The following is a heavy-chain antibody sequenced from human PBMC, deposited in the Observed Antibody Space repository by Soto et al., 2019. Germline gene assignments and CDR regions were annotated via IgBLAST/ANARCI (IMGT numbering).Heavy chain of an antibody. Sequence: QVPLVQSGAEVKKPGASVKVSCKASGYTFTRNYIHWVRQAPGQGLEWMGMINPSGGSTNYAQKFQGRVTMTRDTSTSTVYMELTSLRSEDTAVYYCAKDWGYCSNSICYGVFDHWGQGTLVTVSS. V-gene: IGHV1-46*01. CDR3: AKDWGYCSNSICYGVFDH. CDR1: GYTFTRNY. D-gene: IGHD2-2*01. J-gene: IGHJ4*02. CDR2: INPSGGST.